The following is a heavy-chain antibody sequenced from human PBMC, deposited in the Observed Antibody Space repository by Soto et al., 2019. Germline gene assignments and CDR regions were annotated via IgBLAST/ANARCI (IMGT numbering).Heavy chain of an antibody. D-gene: IGHD2-21*02. J-gene: IGHJ4*02. CDR3: AKGTARVTAQNFGS. CDR1: GFTFTSFA. CDR2: ISGTGSTT. Sequence: PGGSLRLSCAASGFTFTSFAISWVRQAPGTGLEWVASISGTGSTTYYGDSVTGRFTVSRDNSKNMVYLQMKSLRPEDTAVYFCAKGTARVTAQNFGSWGQGTRVTVSS. V-gene: IGHV3-23*01.